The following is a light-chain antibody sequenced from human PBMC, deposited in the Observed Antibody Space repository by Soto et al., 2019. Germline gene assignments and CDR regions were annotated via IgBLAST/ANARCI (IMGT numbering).Light chain of an antibody. J-gene: IGLJ1*01. Sequence: QSVLTKPPSVYAAPGQKVTISCSGGSFNIGKNYVSWYQQLLPGTAPKLLIYDSNKRPSGIPDRFSGSKSGTSGTLDITGLQTGDEADYFCGTWDSSLSAYVFGTGTKVTVL. V-gene: IGLV1-51*01. CDR3: GTWDSSLSAYV. CDR2: DSN. CDR1: SFNIGKNY.